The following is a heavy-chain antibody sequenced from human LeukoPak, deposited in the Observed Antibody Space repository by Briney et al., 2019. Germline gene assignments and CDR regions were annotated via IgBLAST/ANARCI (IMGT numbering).Heavy chain of an antibody. Sequence: GASVKVSCTASGGTFTTYAISWVRQAPGQGLGWMGGIIPIFGTANYAQKFQGRVTITADESTSTAYMELSSLRSEDTAVYYCAVGYCSSTSCYYSPNYYYYYGMDVWGQGTTVTVSS. J-gene: IGHJ6*02. CDR3: AVGYCSSTSCYYSPNYYYYYGMDV. D-gene: IGHD2-2*03. CDR2: IIPIFGTA. V-gene: IGHV1-69*13. CDR1: GGTFTTYA.